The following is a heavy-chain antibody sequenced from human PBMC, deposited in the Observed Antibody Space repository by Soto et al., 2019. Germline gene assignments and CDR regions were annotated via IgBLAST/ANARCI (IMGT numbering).Heavy chain of an antibody. CDR1: GFTFSNYD. J-gene: IGHJ5*02. Sequence: GGSLRLSCAASGFTFSNYDMSWVRQAPGKGLEWVSAISVSGDTTYYADSVKGRITISRDNSKNTLYLQMNTLRAEDTAVYYCAKNRNTGVAGTSCWFGPWGQGTLVTVSS. V-gene: IGHV3-23*01. D-gene: IGHD6-19*01. CDR3: AKNRNTGVAGTSCWFGP. CDR2: ISVSGDTT.